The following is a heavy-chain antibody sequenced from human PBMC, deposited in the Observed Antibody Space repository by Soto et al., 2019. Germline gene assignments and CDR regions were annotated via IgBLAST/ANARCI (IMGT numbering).Heavy chain of an antibody. CDR2: ISYDGSNK. D-gene: IGHD3-10*01. V-gene: IGHV3-30*03. Sequence: GGSLRLSCAASGFTFSSYGMHWVRQAPGKGLEWVAVISYDGSNKYYADSVKGRFTISRDNSKNTLYLQMNSLRAEDTAVYYCARKGSYYGSGKVYYFDYWGQGTLVTVSS. J-gene: IGHJ4*02. CDR3: ARKGSYYGSGKVYYFDY. CDR1: GFTFSSYG.